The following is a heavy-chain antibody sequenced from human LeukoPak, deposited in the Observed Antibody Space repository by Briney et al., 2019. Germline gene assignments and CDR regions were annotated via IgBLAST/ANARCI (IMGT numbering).Heavy chain of an antibody. CDR2: IYSGGST. Sequence: GGSLRLSCSASGFTVSGNYMSWVRQAPGRGLEWGSVIYSGGSTYYAESVKGRFTISRDNSKNTLYLQMNSLRAEDTAVYYCAGDTSQYYDNSGYNHYHGMDVWGQGPTVTVSS. CDR1: GFTVSGNY. D-gene: IGHD3-22*01. J-gene: IGHJ6*02. CDR3: AGDTSQYYDNSGYNHYHGMDV. V-gene: IGHV3-66*01.